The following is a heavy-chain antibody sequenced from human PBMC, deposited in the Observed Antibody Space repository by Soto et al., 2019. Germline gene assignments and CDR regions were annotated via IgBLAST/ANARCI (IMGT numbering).Heavy chain of an antibody. CDR3: ARDRVAARPGIWDY. D-gene: IGHD6-6*01. CDR1: GGTFSSYA. Sequence: SVKVSCKASGGTFSSYAISWVRQAPGQGLEWMGGIIPIFGTANYAQKFQGRVTITADESTSTAYMELSSLRSEDTAVYYCARDRVAARPGIWDYWGQGTLVTVSS. CDR2: IIPIFGTA. J-gene: IGHJ4*02. V-gene: IGHV1-69*13.